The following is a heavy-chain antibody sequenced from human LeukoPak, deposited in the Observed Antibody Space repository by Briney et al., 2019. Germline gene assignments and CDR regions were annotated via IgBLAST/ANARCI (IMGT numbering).Heavy chain of an antibody. CDR3: AKDLRGYSSAL. V-gene: IGHV3-23*01. J-gene: IGHJ4*02. D-gene: IGHD5-12*01. Sequence: PRGSLRLSCAASGFTFSTYAMSWVRQAPGKGLEWVSSISGSDSSTYYAHSVKGRFSISRDNSKNTLYLQMNSLRADDTALYYCAKDLRGYSSALWGRGTLVTVSS. CDR2: ISGSDSST. CDR1: GFTFSTYA.